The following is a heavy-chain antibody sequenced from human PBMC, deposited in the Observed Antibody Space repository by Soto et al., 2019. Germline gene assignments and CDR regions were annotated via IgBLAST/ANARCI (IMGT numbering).Heavy chain of an antibody. V-gene: IGHV1-69*06. CDR1: GGTFTSYA. J-gene: IGHJ6*02. CDR3: AKLVGPAARRSSMDV. CDR2: SIPIFGTA. D-gene: IGHD2-2*01. Sequence: GASVKVSCKASGGTFTSYAVSWVRQAPGQGLEWMGVSIPIFGTANYARKFQGRVTITADKSTSTAYMELSSLRSEDTAVYHCAKLVGPAARRSSMDVWGQGTTVTVSS.